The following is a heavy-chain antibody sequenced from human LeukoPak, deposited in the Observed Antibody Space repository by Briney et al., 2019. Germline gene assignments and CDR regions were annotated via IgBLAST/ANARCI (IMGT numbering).Heavy chain of an antibody. CDR1: GGSISSYY. D-gene: IGHD2-15*01. CDR3: ARAPSYCSGGSCYSVYFDY. Sequence: SETLSLTCTVSGGSISSYYWSWIRQPAGKGLEWIGRIYTSGSTNYNPSLKSRVTMSVDTSKNQFSLKLSSVTAADTAVYYCARAPSYCSGGSCYSVYFDYWGQGTLVTVSS. CDR2: IYTSGST. V-gene: IGHV4-4*07. J-gene: IGHJ4*02.